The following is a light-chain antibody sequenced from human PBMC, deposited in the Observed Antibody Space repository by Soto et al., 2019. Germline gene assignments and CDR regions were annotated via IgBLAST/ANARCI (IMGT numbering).Light chain of an antibody. CDR3: QQNNGYWT. CDR1: QSISDS. J-gene: IGKJ1*01. V-gene: IGKV1-5*03. CDR2: EAS. Sequence: DIEMTQSPSTLSASVGDRVTITCRASQSISDSLAWYQQKPGKAPKLLIYEASSLNSGVPSRFSGSRSGTENTITISSMQHDDFGTYYCQQNNGYWTFGQGTKVEIK.